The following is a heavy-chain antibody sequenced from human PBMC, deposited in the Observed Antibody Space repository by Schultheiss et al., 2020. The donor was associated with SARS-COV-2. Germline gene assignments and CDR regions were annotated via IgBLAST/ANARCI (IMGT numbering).Heavy chain of an antibody. CDR3: AKDRRFLEWYFDY. V-gene: IGHV3-30-3*01. J-gene: IGHJ4*02. CDR1: GFTFSSYA. Sequence: GGSLRLSCAASGFTFSSYAMHWVRQAPGKGLEWVAVISYDGSNKYYADSVKGRFTISRDNSKNTLYLQMNSLRAEDTAVYYCAKDRRFLEWYFDYWGQGTLVTVAS. D-gene: IGHD3-3*01. CDR2: ISYDGSNK.